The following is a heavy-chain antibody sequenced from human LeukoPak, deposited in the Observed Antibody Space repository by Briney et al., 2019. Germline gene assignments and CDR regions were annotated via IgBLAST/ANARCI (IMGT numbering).Heavy chain of an antibody. CDR2: IKQDGSEK. CDR1: GFTFSSYW. J-gene: IGHJ5*02. V-gene: IGHV3-7*01. CDR3: ARDIGLRKAAPPGWFDP. D-gene: IGHD6-6*01. Sequence: AGGSLRLSCAASGFTFSSYWMSWVRQAPGKGLEWVASIKQDGSEKYCVDSVKGRFTISRDNANNSLYLQMNGLRADDTAVYYCARDIGLRKAAPPGWFDPWGQGALVTVSS.